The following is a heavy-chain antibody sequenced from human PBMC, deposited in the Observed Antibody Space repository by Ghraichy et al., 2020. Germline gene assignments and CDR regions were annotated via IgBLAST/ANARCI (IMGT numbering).Heavy chain of an antibody. CDR1: GGSISSYY. J-gene: IGHJ3*02. Sequence: GSLRLSCTVSGGSISSYYWSWIRQPPGKGLEWIGYIYYSGSTNYSPSLKSRVTISVDTSKNQFSLKLSSVTAADTAVYYCARDVPPYSGTWYGAFDIWGQGTMVTVSS. D-gene: IGHD6-13*01. CDR3: ARDVPPYSGTWYGAFDI. V-gene: IGHV4-59*01. CDR2: IYYSGST.